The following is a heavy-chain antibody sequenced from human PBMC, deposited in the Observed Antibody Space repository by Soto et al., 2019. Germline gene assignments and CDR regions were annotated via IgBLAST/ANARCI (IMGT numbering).Heavy chain of an antibody. V-gene: IGHV3-11*06. CDR1: GFTFSDYY. CDR2: ISSSSSYT. CDR3: AKALIAAAGTGSYFDY. J-gene: IGHJ4*02. D-gene: IGHD6-13*01. Sequence: PGGSLRLSCAASGFTFSDYYMSWIRQAPGKGLEWVSYISSSSSYTNYADSVKGRFTISRDNAKNSLYLQMNSLRAEDTAVYYCAKALIAAAGTGSYFDYWSQGTLVTVSS.